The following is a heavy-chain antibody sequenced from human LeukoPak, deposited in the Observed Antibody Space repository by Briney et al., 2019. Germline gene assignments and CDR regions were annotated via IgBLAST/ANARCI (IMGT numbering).Heavy chain of an antibody. V-gene: IGHV4-30-4*01. CDR3: AREGVYYDSSGYPSLADAFDI. CDR2: IYYGGST. D-gene: IGHD3-22*01. J-gene: IGHJ3*02. CDR1: GGSISSGDYY. Sequence: SETLSLTCTVSGGSISSGDYYWSWIRQPPGKGLEWIGYIYYGGSTYYNPSLKSRVTISVDTSKNQFSLKLSSVTAADTAVYYCAREGVYYDSSGYPSLADAFDIWGQGTMVTVSS.